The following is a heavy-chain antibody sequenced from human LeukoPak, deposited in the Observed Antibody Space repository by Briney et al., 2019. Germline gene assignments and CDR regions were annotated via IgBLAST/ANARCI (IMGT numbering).Heavy chain of an antibody. CDR2: ISGSGGST. V-gene: IGHV3-23*01. CDR1: GFTFRGYA. Sequence: QTGGSLRLSCAASGFTFRGYAMSWVRQAPGKGLEWVSAISGSGGSTYYADSVKGRFTISRDNSKNTLYLQMNSLRAEDTAVYYCAKGGSWYYFDYWGQGTLVTVSS. CDR3: AKGGSWYYFDY. J-gene: IGHJ4*02. D-gene: IGHD6-13*01.